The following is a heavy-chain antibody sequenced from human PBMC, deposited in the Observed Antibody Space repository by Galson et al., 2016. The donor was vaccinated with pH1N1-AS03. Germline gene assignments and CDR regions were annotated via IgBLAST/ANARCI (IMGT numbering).Heavy chain of an antibody. Sequence: SLRLSCAASGFTFEDHAMHWVRQIPGRGLEWVSHISWNSGKLGYAASVNGRFTISRDNAKNSVYLQMSSLRVEDTAMYYCARGEMIGDDSWGQGTLVTVSS. CDR2: ISWNSGKL. V-gene: IGHV3-9*01. CDR1: GFTFEDHA. CDR3: ARGEMIGDDS. D-gene: IGHD3-16*01. J-gene: IGHJ4*02.